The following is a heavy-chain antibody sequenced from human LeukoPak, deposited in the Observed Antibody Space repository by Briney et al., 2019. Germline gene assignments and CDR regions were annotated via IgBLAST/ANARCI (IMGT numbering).Heavy chain of an antibody. CDR2: ISSSSSHI. V-gene: IGHV3-21*01. Sequence: GGSLRLSCAASGFTFSSYSMNWVRQAPGKGLEWVSSISSSSSHIYYADSVKGRFTISRDNAKNSLYLQMNSLRAEDTAVYYCARDQEGYIWGSYRPYYFDYWGQGTLVTVSS. D-gene: IGHD3-16*02. CDR1: GFTFSSYS. J-gene: IGHJ4*02. CDR3: ARDQEGYIWGSYRPYYFDY.